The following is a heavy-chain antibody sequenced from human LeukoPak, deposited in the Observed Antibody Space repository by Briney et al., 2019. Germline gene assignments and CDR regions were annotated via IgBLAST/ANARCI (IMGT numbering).Heavy chain of an antibody. CDR1: GFTVSSNY. Sequence: GGSLTLSCAASGFTVSSNYMSWVRQAPGKGLEWVSSISSSSSYIYYADSVKGRFTISRDNAKNSLYLQMSSRRAEDTAVYYCASQGSTSDYWGQGTLVTVSS. J-gene: IGHJ4*02. CDR2: ISSSSSYI. V-gene: IGHV3-21*01. D-gene: IGHD5/OR15-5a*01. CDR3: ASQGSTSDY.